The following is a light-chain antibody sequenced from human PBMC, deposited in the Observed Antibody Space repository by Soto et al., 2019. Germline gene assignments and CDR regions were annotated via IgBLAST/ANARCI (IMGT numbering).Light chain of an antibody. CDR2: EVT. CDR3: SSYTSSSSVV. Sequence: QSALTQPPSASGSPGQSVTISCTGTSGDIGGYDYVSWYQQHPGKAPKLMIYEVTKRPLGVPDRFSGSKSGNTASLTVSGLQAEDEADYYCSSYTSSSSVVFGGGTKVTVL. CDR1: SGDIGGYDY. V-gene: IGLV2-8*01. J-gene: IGLJ2*01.